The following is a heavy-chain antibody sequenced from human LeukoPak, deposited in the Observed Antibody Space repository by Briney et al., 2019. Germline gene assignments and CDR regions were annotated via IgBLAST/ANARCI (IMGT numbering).Heavy chain of an antibody. Sequence: SQTLSLTCTVSGGSISSGDYYWSWIRQPPGKGLEWIGYIYYSGSTYYNPSLKSRVTISVDTSKNQFSLKLSSVTAADTAVYYCAGGEGSRYYYDSSGYPDAFDIWGQGTMVTVSS. CDR2: IYYSGST. J-gene: IGHJ3*02. D-gene: IGHD3-22*01. CDR1: GGSISSGDYY. CDR3: AGGEGSRYYYDSSGYPDAFDI. V-gene: IGHV4-30-4*08.